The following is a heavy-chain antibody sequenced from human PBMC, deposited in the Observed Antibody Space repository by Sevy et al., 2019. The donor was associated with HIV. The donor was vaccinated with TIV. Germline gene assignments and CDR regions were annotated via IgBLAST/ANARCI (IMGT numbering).Heavy chain of an antibody. J-gene: IGHJ4*02. D-gene: IGHD2-21*02. CDR1: AFTFSNYS. Sequence: GGSLRLSCAASAFTFSNYSMNWVRQAPGQGLKWLAYISGSSSTKYYADSVKGRFTISRDNAKNSLYLQMNGLRDEDTAVYFCARGDRGSLDSWGQGTLVTVSS. CDR3: ARGDRGSLDS. V-gene: IGHV3-48*02. CDR2: ISGSSSTK.